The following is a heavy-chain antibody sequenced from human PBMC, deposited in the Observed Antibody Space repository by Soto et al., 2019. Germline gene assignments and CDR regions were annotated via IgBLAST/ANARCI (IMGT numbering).Heavy chain of an antibody. D-gene: IGHD3-22*01. CDR3: ARDTTYDSSGYYYSASVQYYFDY. CDR2: INPSGGST. CDR1: GYTFTSYY. Sequence: ASVKVSCKASGYTFTSYYMHWVRQAPGQGLEWMGIINPSGGSTSYAQKFQGRVTMTRDTSTSTVYMELSSLRSEDTAVYYCARDTTYDSSGYYYSASVQYYFDYWGQGTLVTV. V-gene: IGHV1-46*01. J-gene: IGHJ4*02.